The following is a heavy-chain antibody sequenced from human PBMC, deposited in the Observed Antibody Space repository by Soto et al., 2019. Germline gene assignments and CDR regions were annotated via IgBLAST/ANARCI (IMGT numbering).Heavy chain of an antibody. CDR2: IIPIFGTA. CDR1: GGTFSSYA. J-gene: IGHJ6*02. Sequence: ASVKVSCKASGGTFSSYAISWVRQAPGQGLEWMGGIIPIFGTANYAQKFQGRVTITADESTSTAYMELSSLRSEDTAVYYCARGPSIYNWNHPTQDYYYYGMDVWGQGTTVTVSS. D-gene: IGHD1-20*01. CDR3: ARGPSIYNWNHPTQDYYYYGMDV. V-gene: IGHV1-69*13.